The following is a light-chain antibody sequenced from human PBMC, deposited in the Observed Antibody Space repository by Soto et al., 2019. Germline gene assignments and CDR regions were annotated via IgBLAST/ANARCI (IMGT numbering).Light chain of an antibody. CDR1: SSDVGGHNY. V-gene: IGLV2-14*01. Sequence: QSALTQPASVSGSPGQSIAISCTGTSSDVGGHNYVSWYQQRPGKAPELIIYDDTNRPSGVSNRFSGSKSGNAASLTISGLGAEDEADYYCCSYTVTTTRDGRVFGGGTKLTVL. CDR3: CSYTVTTTRDGRV. CDR2: DDT. J-gene: IGLJ3*02.